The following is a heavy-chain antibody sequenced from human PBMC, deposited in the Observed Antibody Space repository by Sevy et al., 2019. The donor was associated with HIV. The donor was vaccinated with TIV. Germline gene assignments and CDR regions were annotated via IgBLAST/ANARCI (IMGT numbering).Heavy chain of an antibody. V-gene: IGHV3-21*01. Sequence: GGSLRLSCVVSGITFSTYTMSWVRQAPGKGLEWVSSISSSGVYEYYADSVRGRFTISRDNAKNSLSLQMNGLRVEDTGVYYCARVPDSGGRGRADYWGQGTRVTVSS. D-gene: IGHD1-26*01. CDR3: ARVPDSGGRGRADY. J-gene: IGHJ4*02. CDR2: ISSSGVYE. CDR1: GITFSTYT.